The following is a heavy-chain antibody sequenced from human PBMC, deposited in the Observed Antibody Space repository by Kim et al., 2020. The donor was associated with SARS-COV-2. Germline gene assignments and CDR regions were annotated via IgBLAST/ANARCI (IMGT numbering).Heavy chain of an antibody. D-gene: IGHD7-27*01. CDR1: GFTFSSYA. CDR2: ISYDGSNK. V-gene: IGHV3-30-3*01. Sequence: GGSLRLSCAASGFTFSSYAMHWVRQAPGKGLEWVAVISYDGSNKYYADSVKGRFTISRDNSKNTLYLQMNSLRAEDTAVYYCARDGGATLGMDYFDYWGQGSLVSVSS. J-gene: IGHJ4*02. CDR3: ARDGGATLGMDYFDY.